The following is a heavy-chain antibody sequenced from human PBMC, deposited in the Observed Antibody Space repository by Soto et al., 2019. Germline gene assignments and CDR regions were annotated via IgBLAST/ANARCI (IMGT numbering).Heavy chain of an antibody. Sequence: GGSLRLSCAASGFTFSSYAMTWVRQAPGKGLEWVSAISAGGGSTFYADSVKGRFTISRDNSKNTLYLQMNSLRAEDTALYYCARPRSSSWYYFDYWGQGTLVTVSS. CDR1: GFTFSSYA. V-gene: IGHV3-23*01. J-gene: IGHJ4*02. CDR3: ARPRSSSWYYFDY. CDR2: ISAGGGST. D-gene: IGHD6-13*01.